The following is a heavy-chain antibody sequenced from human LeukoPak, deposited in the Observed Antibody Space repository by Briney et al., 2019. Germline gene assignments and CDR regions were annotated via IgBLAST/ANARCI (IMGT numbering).Heavy chain of an antibody. D-gene: IGHD2-8*01. V-gene: IGHV3-48*03. CDR1: GFTLSSYE. CDR2: ISSSGSTI. CDR3: ARDLVGSTNGV. Sequence: GGSLRLSCAASGFTLSSYEMNWVRQAPGKGLEWVSYISSSGSTIYYADSVKGRFTISRDNAKNSLYLQMNSLRAEDTAVYYCARDLVGSTNGVWGQGTLVTVSS. J-gene: IGHJ4*02.